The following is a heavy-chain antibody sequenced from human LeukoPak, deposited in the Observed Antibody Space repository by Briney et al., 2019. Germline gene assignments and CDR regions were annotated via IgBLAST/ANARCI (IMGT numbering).Heavy chain of an antibody. CDR2: IYYSGST. V-gene: IGHV4-59*01. Sequence: SETLSLTCTVSGGSISSYYWSWIRQPPGKGLEWIGYIYYSGSTNYNPSLKSRVTISVDTSKNQFSLKLSSVTAADTAVYYCAREMVVTARWFDPWGQGTLVTVSS. J-gene: IGHJ5*02. CDR3: AREMVVTARWFDP. CDR1: GGSISSYY. D-gene: IGHD2-21*02.